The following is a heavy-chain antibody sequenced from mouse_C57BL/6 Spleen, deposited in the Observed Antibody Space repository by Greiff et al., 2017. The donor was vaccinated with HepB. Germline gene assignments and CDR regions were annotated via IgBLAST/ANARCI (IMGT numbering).Heavy chain of an antibody. Sequence: VQLQQSGPGLVKPSQSLSLTCSVTGYSITSGYYWNWIRQFPGNKLEWMGYISYDGSNNYNPSLKNRISITRDTSKNQFFLKLNSVTTEDTATYYCARHLDYYGAMDYWGQGTSVTVSS. V-gene: IGHV3-6*01. CDR3: ARHLDYYGAMDY. CDR2: ISYDGSN. CDR1: GYSITSGYY. J-gene: IGHJ4*01. D-gene: IGHD1-1*01.